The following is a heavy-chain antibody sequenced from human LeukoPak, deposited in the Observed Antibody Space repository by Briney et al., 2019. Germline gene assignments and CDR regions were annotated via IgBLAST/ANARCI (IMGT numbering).Heavy chain of an antibody. D-gene: IGHD2-15*01. CDR2: LSVNGGTT. CDR3: VRAASEGATRVVWFLDI. V-gene: IGHV3-64D*06. CDR1: GFPVSAFA. J-gene: IGHJ2*01. Sequence: GGSLRLSCSGSGFPVSAFAMHWVRQAPGQGLEYVAALSVNGGTTYYANSVKGRFTISTDNSKNTLTLQMTDLRLEDTAVYYCVRAASEGATRVVWFLDIWGRGTVVTVSS.